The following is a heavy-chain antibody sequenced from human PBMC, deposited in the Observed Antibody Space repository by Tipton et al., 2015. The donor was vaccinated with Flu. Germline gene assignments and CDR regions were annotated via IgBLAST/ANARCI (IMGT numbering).Heavy chain of an antibody. D-gene: IGHD2-2*01. V-gene: IGHV4-38-2*02. CDR1: GDSIGSPYY. CDR2: IYSSGST. CDR3: ARDPSLGMPDYFDY. Sequence: TLSLTCSVSGDSIGSPYYWAWIRQPPGKGLEWIGTIYSSGSTYFNPSLRSRVTISVDTSKNQFSLQLRSVTAADTAVYYCARDPSLGMPDYFDYWGQGTLVTASS. J-gene: IGHJ4*02.